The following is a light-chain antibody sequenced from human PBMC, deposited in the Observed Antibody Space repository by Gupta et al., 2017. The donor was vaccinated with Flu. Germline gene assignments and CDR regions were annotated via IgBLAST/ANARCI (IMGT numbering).Light chain of an antibody. CDR1: QSVSSSY. J-gene: IGKJ1*01. CDR3: QQYGSSPT. CDR2: GAS. V-gene: IGKV3-20*01. Sequence: ETVLTQSPGTLSLSPGERATLSCRASQSVSSSYLAWYQQKPGQAPRLLIYGASSRATGIPDRFSGSGSGTDFTLTISRLEPEDFAVYYFQQYGSSPTFGQGTKVEIK.